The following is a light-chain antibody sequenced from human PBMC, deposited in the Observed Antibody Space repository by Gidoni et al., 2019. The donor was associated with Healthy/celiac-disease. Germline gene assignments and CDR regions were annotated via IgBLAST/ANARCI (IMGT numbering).Light chain of an antibody. V-gene: IGKV1-39*01. CDR1: QSISRY. CDR2: AAS. J-gene: IGKJ2*01. Sequence: IQMTQSPSSLSASVGDRVTITCRASQSISRYVNWYQQQVGKAPKLLIYAASSLQSGVPSRFSGSGSGSDFTLTISSLQPEDFATYYCQQSYSTPQTFGQGTKLEI. CDR3: QQSYSTPQT.